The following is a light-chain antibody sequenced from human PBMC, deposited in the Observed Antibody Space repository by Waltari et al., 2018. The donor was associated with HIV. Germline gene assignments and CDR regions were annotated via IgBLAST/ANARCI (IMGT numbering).Light chain of an antibody. V-gene: IGKV3-15*01. Sequence: EILMTQSPATLSVSPGGGATVSCRASESVHSNLAWFQQKPGQAPRLLFYAASTRATGLPDRFSASGSGTEFTLTISSLQSEDFALYFCQQYHKWPETFGQGTKLEIK. CDR1: ESVHSN. CDR3: QQYHKWPET. J-gene: IGKJ2*01. CDR2: AAS.